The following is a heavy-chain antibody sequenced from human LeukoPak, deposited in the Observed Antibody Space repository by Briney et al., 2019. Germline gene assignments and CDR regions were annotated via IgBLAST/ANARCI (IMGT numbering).Heavy chain of an antibody. CDR1: GFSFSSYT. D-gene: IGHD1-26*01. CDR3: ARRGSYSAEYFQH. J-gene: IGHJ1*01. Sequence: GGSLRLSCAASGFSFSSYTMHWIRQAPGKGLEYVSAISSSGGSTYYVNSVKGRFTISRDNSKNTLYLQMGSLRAEDMAVYYCARRGSYSAEYFQHWGQGTLVTVSS. CDR2: ISSSGGST. V-gene: IGHV3-64*01.